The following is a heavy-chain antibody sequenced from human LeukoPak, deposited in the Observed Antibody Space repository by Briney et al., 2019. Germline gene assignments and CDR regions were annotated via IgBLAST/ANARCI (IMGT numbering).Heavy chain of an antibody. V-gene: IGHV3-7*01. CDR3: ARVSGDYGDYGEY. Sequence: PGGSLRLSFPAPAFTFSSYWMSWVRQARGKGLEWVSYIKQEGSEKYYVDCVKGRFTISRDNAKNSLYLQMNRLRAEDTAVYYWARVSGDYGDYGEYWGEGTLLTVSS. D-gene: IGHD4-17*01. CDR2: IKQEGSEK. CDR1: AFTFSSYW. J-gene: IGHJ4*02.